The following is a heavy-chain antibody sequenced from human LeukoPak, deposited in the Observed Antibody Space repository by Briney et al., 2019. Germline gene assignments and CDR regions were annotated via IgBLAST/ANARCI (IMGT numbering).Heavy chain of an antibody. CDR2: IYYSGST. V-gene: IGHV4-30-4*01. J-gene: IGHJ4*02. CDR1: GGSISSGDYY. Sequence: SETLTLTCTVSGGSISSGDYYWSWIRQPPGKGLEWIGYIYYSGSTYYNPSLKSRVTVSVDTSKNQFSLKLSSVTAADTAVYYCARDLLNEGNHLDYWGQGTLVTVSS. CDR3: ARDLLNEGNHLDY. D-gene: IGHD4-23*01.